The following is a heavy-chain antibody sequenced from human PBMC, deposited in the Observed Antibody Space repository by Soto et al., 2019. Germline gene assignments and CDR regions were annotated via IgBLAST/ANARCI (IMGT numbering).Heavy chain of an antibody. Sequence: QVQLQESGPGLVKPSETLSLTCTVSGGSISSYYWSWIRQPPGKGLEWIGYIYYSGSTNYNPSLNARVTISVDTSKNHFSLMLSSVPAADSAVYYRARRWGRNGGSWGQGTLCTVSS. CDR2: IYYSGST. V-gene: IGHV4-59*08. CDR3: ARRWGRNGGS. CDR1: GGSISSYY. D-gene: IGHD4-17*01. J-gene: IGHJ4*02.